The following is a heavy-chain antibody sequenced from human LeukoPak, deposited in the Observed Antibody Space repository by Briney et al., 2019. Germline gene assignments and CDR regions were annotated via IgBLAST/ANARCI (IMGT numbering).Heavy chain of an antibody. CDR2: ISGSDSST. J-gene: IGHJ2*01. Sequence: GGSLRLSCAASGFTFNNYAMTWVRQAPGKGLEWVSAISGSDSSTYYADSVKGRFTISRDNSKNTLHLQMNSLRAEDTAVYYCAKSPAGYISGWYWYFDLWGRGTLVTVSS. V-gene: IGHV3-23*01. CDR3: AKSPAGYISGWYWYFDL. D-gene: IGHD6-19*01. CDR1: GFTFNNYA.